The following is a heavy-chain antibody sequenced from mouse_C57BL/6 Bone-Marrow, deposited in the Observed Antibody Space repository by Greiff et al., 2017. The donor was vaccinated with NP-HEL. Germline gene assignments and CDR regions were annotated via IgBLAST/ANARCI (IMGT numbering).Heavy chain of an antibody. D-gene: IGHD2-4*01. CDR2: IWTGGGT. CDR1: GFSLTSYA. CDR3: ARNKGPLSRDYGDYFDY. V-gene: IGHV2-9-1*01. J-gene: IGHJ2*01. Sequence: QVQLKESGPGLVAPSQSLSITCTVSGFSLTSYAISWVRQPPGKGLEWLGVIWTGGGTNYNSALKSRLSISKDNSKSQVFLKMNSLQTDDTARYYCARNKGPLSRDYGDYFDYWGQGTTLTVSS.